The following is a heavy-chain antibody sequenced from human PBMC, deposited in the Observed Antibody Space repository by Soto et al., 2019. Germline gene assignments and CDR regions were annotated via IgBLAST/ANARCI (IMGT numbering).Heavy chain of an antibody. CDR1: GFTFSSYG. J-gene: IGHJ3*02. Sequence: GGSLRPSCAASGFTFSSYGMHWVRQAPGKGLEWVAVISYDGSNKYYADSVKGRFTISRDNSKNTLYLQMNSLRAEDTAVYYCAKAVTEYSSSNDAFDIWGQGTMVTVS. CDR3: AKAVTEYSSSNDAFDI. CDR2: ISYDGSNK. V-gene: IGHV3-30*18. D-gene: IGHD6-6*01.